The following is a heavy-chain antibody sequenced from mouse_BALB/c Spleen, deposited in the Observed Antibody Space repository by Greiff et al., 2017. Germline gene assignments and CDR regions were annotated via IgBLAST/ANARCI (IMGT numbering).Heavy chain of an antibody. V-gene: IGHV3-2*02. D-gene: IGHD4-1*01. CDR2: ISYSGST. CDR3: ARQGLTGHYFDY. CDR1: GYSITSDYA. J-gene: IGHJ2*01. Sequence: EVQLVESGPGLVKPSQSLSLTCTVTGYSITSDYAWNWIRQFPGNKLEWMGYISYSGSTSYNPSLKSRISITRDTSKNQFFLQLNSVTTEDTATYDCARQGLTGHYFDYWGQGTTLTVSS.